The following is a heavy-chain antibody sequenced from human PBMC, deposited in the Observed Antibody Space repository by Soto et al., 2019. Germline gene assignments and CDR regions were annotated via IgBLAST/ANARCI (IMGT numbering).Heavy chain of an antibody. Sequence: SGTLSLTCTVSGGSISGYYWSWIRQPPGKGLEWIGYIYYSGSTNYNPSLKSRVTISVDTSKNQFSLKLSSVTAADTAVYYCARAAWGSHFDYWGQGTLVTVSS. J-gene: IGHJ4*02. V-gene: IGHV4-59*01. CDR3: ARAAWGSHFDY. D-gene: IGHD3-16*01. CDR1: GGSISGYY. CDR2: IYYSGST.